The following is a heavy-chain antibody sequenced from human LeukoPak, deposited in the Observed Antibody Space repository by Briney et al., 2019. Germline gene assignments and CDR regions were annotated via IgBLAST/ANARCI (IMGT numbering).Heavy chain of an antibody. J-gene: IGHJ4*02. V-gene: IGHV4-39*07. CDR1: GGSICSSSYY. Sequence: LTCTVSGGSICSSSYYCGWVRQPPGKGLGWIGSIYYSGSTYYNPSLKSRVTISVDTSKNQFSLKLSSVTAADTAVYYCARESELLWFVELNARYFDYWGQGTLVTVSS. CDR2: IYYSGST. CDR3: ARESELLWFVELNARYFDY. D-gene: IGHD3-10*01.